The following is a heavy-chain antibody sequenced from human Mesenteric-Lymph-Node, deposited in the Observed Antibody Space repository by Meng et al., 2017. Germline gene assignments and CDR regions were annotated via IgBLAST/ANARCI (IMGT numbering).Heavy chain of an antibody. CDR1: GLIFSNYE. V-gene: IGHV3-48*03. Sequence: GGSLRLSCVASGLIFSNYEVNWVRQAPGKGLEWTSYISSGGSSIHYAGSVKGRFTVSRDNARNSLYLQMNGLRAEDSAVYYCVVVPGNIPYYYAMDVWGQGATVTVSS. D-gene: IGHD2-2*01. CDR2: ISSGGSSI. J-gene: IGHJ6*02. CDR3: VVVPGNIPYYYAMDV.